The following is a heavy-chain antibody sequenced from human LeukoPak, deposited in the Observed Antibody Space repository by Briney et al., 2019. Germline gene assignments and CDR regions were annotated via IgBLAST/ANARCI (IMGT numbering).Heavy chain of an antibody. CDR1: GYTFTSYA. J-gene: IGHJ4*02. CDR3: ARHIAAAGEPFDY. Sequence: ASVKVSCKASGYTFTSYAMNWVRQAPGQGLEWMGIINPSGGSTSYAQKFQGRVTMTRDTSTSTVYMELSSLRSEDTAVYYCARHIAAAGEPFDYWGQGTLVTVSS. D-gene: IGHD6-13*01. V-gene: IGHV1-46*01. CDR2: INPSGGST.